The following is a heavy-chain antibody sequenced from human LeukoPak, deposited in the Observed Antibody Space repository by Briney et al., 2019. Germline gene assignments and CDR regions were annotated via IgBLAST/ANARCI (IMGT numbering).Heavy chain of an antibody. D-gene: IGHD6-13*01. CDR3: AREPPYSSSWYVDY. Sequence: SETLSLTCTVSGGSISSSSYSGGWIRQPPGKGLEWIGSVYYSGSTYYNPSLKSRVTISVDTSKNQFSLNRISVTAADTAVYYCAREPPYSSSWYVDYWGQGTLVTVSS. V-gene: IGHV4-39*07. J-gene: IGHJ4*02. CDR1: GGSISSSSYS. CDR2: VYYSGST.